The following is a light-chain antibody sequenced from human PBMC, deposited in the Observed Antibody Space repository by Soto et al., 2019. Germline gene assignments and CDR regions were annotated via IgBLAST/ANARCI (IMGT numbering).Light chain of an antibody. V-gene: IGLV2-23*01. CDR3: CSYVNDNKVL. Sequence: QSVLTQPASVSGSPGQSITISCTGTSSDVGSYNLVSWYQHHPGKAPKLMIYEGTKRPSGVSNRFSGSKSGNTASLTVSGLQAEDEADYYCCSYVNDNKVLFGGGTKLTAL. CDR1: SSDVGSYNL. J-gene: IGLJ2*01. CDR2: EGT.